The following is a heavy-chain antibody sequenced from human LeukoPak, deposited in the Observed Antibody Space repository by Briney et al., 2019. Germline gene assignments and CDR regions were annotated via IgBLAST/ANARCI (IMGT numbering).Heavy chain of an antibody. J-gene: IGHJ4*02. Sequence: PGRSLRLYCAASGFTFSSYGMHWVRQAPGKGLEWVAVIWYDGSNKYYADSVKGRFTISRDNSKNTLYLQMNSLRAEDTAVYYCARSRASSGLLGYWGQGTLVTVSS. V-gene: IGHV3-33*01. CDR1: GFTFSSYG. CDR2: IWYDGSNK. D-gene: IGHD6-19*01. CDR3: ARSRASSGLLGY.